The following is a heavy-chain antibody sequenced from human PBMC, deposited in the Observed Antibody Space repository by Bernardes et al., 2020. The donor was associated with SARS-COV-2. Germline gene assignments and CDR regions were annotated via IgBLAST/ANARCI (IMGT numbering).Heavy chain of an antibody. CDR1: GFTLNNFG. CDR3: AKRKQIRHLSERDAGMDV. CDR2: ISYEGSIE. Sequence: GGSLRLSCAASGFTLNNFGIHWVRQAPGKGLEWVSRISYEGSIEFYADFVRGRFTISRDNSKSAVYLQMNSLGPEDTAVYYCAKRKQIRHLSERDAGMDVWGQGTTVNVS. V-gene: IGHV3-30*18. J-gene: IGHJ6*02.